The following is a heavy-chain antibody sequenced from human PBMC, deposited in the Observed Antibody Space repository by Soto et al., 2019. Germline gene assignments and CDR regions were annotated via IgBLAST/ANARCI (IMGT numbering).Heavy chain of an antibody. D-gene: IGHD6-13*01. CDR1: GGTFSNHA. CDR2: IIPIFSTT. J-gene: IGHJ3*02. V-gene: IGHV1-69*12. CDR3: AREVAADGTFRKDVFDI. Sequence: QVHLVQSGAEVKKPGSSVKVSCKAPGGTFSNHAINWVRQAPGQGLEWMGRIIPIFSTTNYAQKFQGRGTMTANEATVTAYLELGSLNQDETAVYYCAREVAADGTFRKDVFDIWRQGTFVTVSS.